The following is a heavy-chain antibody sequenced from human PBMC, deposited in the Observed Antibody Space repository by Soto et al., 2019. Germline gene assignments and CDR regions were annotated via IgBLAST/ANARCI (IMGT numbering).Heavy chain of an antibody. CDR2: ISAYNGNT. V-gene: IGHV1-18*01. CDR1: GYTFTSYG. Sequence: GASVKVSCKASGYTFTSYGISWVRQAPGQGLEWMGWISAYNGNTNYAQKLQGRVTMTTDTSTSTAYMELRSLRSDDTAVYYCARVYYYDSSGYSPPAFAIWGQGTMVTVTS. D-gene: IGHD3-22*01. CDR3: ARVYYYDSSGYSPPAFAI. J-gene: IGHJ3*02.